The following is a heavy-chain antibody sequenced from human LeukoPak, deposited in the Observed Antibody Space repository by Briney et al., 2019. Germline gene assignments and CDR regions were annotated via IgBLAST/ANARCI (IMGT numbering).Heavy chain of an antibody. CDR1: GYTFTSYW. CDR3: ARLPLPKQQLVLHYYYAMDV. Sequence: HGASLKISCQGSGYTFTSYWSSWVRQLPGKGLEWMGRIDPSDSYTNYSTSFQGHVTISADKSISTAYLQWSSLRASDTAMYYCARLPLPKQQLVLHYYYAMDVWGQGTTVTVSS. V-gene: IGHV5-10-1*01. CDR2: IDPSDSYT. J-gene: IGHJ6*02. D-gene: IGHD6-13*01.